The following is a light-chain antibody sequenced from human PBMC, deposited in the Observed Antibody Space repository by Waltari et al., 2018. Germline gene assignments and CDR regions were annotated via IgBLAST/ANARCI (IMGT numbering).Light chain of an antibody. CDR3: QVWDSSSDHNV. CDR1: NIGSKS. J-gene: IGLJ6*01. V-gene: IGLV3-21*04. CDR2: YDS. Sequence: SYVLTQPPSVSVAPGKTARITCGGNNIGSKSVHWYQQKPGQAPVLVTYYDSDRPSGIPERFSGCNSGNTATLTVSRVEAGDEADYYCQVWDSSSDHNVFGSGTKVTVL.